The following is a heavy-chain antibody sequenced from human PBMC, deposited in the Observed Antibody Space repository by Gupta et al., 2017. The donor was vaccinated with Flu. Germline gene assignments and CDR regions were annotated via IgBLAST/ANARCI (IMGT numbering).Heavy chain of an antibody. CDR2: ISWNTVTI. V-gene: IGHV3-9*01. J-gene: IGHJ5*02. Sequence: VRQAPGKGLEWVSSISWNTVTIAYADSVKGRFTISRDNAKNSLYLQMSSLRTEDTALYYCTKDAFPVDGISGNWFDPWGQGTLVTVSS. CDR3: TKDAFPVDGISGNWFDP. D-gene: IGHD3-9*01.